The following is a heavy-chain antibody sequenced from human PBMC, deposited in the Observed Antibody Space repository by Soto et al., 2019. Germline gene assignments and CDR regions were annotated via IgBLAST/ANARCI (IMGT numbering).Heavy chain of an antibody. CDR1: GYSFTSYW. V-gene: IGHV5-51*01. J-gene: IGHJ6*02. Sequence: GESLKISCKGSGYSFTSYWIGWVRQMPGKGLEWMGIIYPGDSDTRYSPSFQGQVTISADKSISTAYLQWSSLKASDTAMYYCARTSSIAARNHHGMDVWGQGTTVTVYS. CDR2: IYPGDSDT. CDR3: ARTSSIAARNHHGMDV. D-gene: IGHD6-6*01.